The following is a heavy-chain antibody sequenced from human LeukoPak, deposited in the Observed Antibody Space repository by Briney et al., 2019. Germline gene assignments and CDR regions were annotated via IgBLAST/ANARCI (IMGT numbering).Heavy chain of an antibody. Sequence: GGSLRLSCAASGFTFDNYGMSWVRQAPGKGLEWVSGINWNGGSTGYADSVKGRFTISRDNAKNSLYLQMNSLRAEDTALYYCARGTLKAAATDFDYWGQGTLVTVSS. CDR3: ARGTLKAAATDFDY. CDR1: GFTFDNYG. D-gene: IGHD6-13*01. V-gene: IGHV3-20*04. CDR2: INWNGGST. J-gene: IGHJ4*02.